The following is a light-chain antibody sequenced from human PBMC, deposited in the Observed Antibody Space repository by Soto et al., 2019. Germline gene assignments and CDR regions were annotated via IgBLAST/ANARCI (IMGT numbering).Light chain of an antibody. V-gene: IGLV2-14*01. CDR1: SSDVGGYKY. CDR2: DVS. J-gene: IGLJ1*01. CDR3: TSYTSSSTYV. Sequence: QSVLTQPASVSGSLGQSIAISCTGTSSDVGGYKYVSWYQQHPGKAPKLMIYDVSNRPSGVSDRFSGSKSGNTASLTISGLQAEDEADYYCTSYTSSSTYVFGTGT.